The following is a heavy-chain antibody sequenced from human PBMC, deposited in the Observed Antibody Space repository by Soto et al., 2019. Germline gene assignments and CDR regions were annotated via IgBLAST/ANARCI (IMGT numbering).Heavy chain of an antibody. J-gene: IGHJ6*02. CDR1: GGSISSGGYS. D-gene: IGHD2-21*01. Sequence: QLQLQESGSGLVKPSQTLSLTCAVSGGSISSGGYSWSWIRQPPGKDLEWIGYIYHSGSTYYNPSLKSRVTVSVDRSKNQFSLKLSSGTAADTAVYYCARDVDYYGMDVWGQGTTVTVSS. CDR3: ARDVDYYGMDV. V-gene: IGHV4-30-2*01. CDR2: IYHSGST.